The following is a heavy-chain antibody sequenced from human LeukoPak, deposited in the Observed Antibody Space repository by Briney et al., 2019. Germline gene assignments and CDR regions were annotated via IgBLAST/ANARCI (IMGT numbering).Heavy chain of an antibody. CDR3: ARSGSGSYYKDPFDY. CDR1: GFTFSSYW. V-gene: IGHV3-7*04. D-gene: IGHD3-10*01. CDR2: IKQDGSEK. J-gene: IGHJ4*02. Sequence: GGSLRLSCAASGFTFSSYWMSWVRQAPGKGLEWVANIKQDGSEKYYVDSVKGRFTISRDNAKNSLYLQMNSLRAEDTAVYYCARSGSGSYYKDPFDYWGQGTLVTVSS.